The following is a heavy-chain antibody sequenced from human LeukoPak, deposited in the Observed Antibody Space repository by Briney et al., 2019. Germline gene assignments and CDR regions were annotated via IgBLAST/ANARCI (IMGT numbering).Heavy chain of an antibody. CDR1: GFTFSSNY. V-gene: IGHV3-53*01. J-gene: IGHJ5*02. Sequence: GGSLRLSCAASGFTFSSNYMSWVRQAPGKGLEWVSVIYSGGSTYYSDSVKGRFTISRDNSKNTLYLQMNSLRAEDTAVYYCARERGGLYNWFDPWGQGTLVTVSS. D-gene: IGHD3-16*01. CDR3: ARERGGLYNWFDP. CDR2: IYSGGST.